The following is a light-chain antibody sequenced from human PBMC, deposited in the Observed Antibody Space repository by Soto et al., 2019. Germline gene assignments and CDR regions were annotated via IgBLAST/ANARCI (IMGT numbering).Light chain of an antibody. CDR3: KQRYHTPIT. Sequence: DMQMTQSPSSLSASVGDRVSVTCRASQTISSWLAWYQQKPGKAHKLLIYDAYSLESGVPSRFSGSGSGTDFTLTIRRLQPEDFATHSCKQRYHTPITFGQGTRLEIK. V-gene: IGKV1-39*01. CDR2: DAY. CDR1: QTISSW. J-gene: IGKJ5*01.